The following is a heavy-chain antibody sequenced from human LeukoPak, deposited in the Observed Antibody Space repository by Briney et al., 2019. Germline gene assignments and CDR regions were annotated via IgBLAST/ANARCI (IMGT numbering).Heavy chain of an antibody. Sequence: SETLSLTCAVYGGSFSGYYWSWIRQPPGKGLEWIGEINHSGSTNYNPSLKSRVTISVDTSKNQFSLKLSSVTAADTAVYYCARWRRRFLEWLSHPRGDNWFDPWGQGTLVTVSS. J-gene: IGHJ5*02. CDR2: INHSGST. D-gene: IGHD3-3*01. V-gene: IGHV4-34*01. CDR1: GGSFSGYY. CDR3: ARWRRRFLEWLSHPRGDNWFDP.